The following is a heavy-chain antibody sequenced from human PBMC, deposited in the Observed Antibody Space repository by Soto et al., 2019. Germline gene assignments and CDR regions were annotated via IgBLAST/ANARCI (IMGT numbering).Heavy chain of an antibody. Sequence: GGSLRLSCAASGFTFSSYAMSWVRQAPGKGLEWVSAISGSGGSTYYADSVKGRFTISRDNSKNTLYLQMNSLRAEDTAVYYCAKSPGWGELFRWFDPWGQGTLVTSPQ. CDR3: AKSPGWGELFRWFDP. D-gene: IGHD3-10*01. J-gene: IGHJ5*02. CDR2: ISGSGGST. V-gene: IGHV3-23*01. CDR1: GFTFSSYA.